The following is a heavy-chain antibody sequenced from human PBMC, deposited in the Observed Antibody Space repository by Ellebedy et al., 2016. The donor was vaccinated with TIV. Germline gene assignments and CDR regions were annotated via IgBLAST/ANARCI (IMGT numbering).Heavy chain of an antibody. Sequence: AASVKVSCKASGYTFTGYYMHWVRQPPGQGLEWMGWSNPNSGGTNYAQKFQGRVTMTRDTSISTAYMELSRLRSDDTAVYYGARGFPRWSGDYWGQGTLVTVSS. D-gene: IGHD6-13*01. CDR3: ARGFPRWSGDY. CDR1: GYTFTGYY. CDR2: SNPNSGGT. V-gene: IGHV1-2*02. J-gene: IGHJ4*02.